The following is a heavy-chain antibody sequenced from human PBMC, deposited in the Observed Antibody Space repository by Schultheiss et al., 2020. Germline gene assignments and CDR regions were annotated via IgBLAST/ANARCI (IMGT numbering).Heavy chain of an antibody. J-gene: IGHJ2*01. Sequence: SETLSLTCTVSGGSISSSSYYWGWIRQPPGKGLEWIGSIYYSGSTYYNPSLKSRVTISVDTSKNQFSLRLTSVTAADTAVYYCARVHGGNYWYFDLWGRGTLVTVSS. CDR3: ARVHGGNYWYFDL. D-gene: IGHD3-3*01. CDR2: IYYSGST. CDR1: GGSISSSSYY. V-gene: IGHV4-39*07.